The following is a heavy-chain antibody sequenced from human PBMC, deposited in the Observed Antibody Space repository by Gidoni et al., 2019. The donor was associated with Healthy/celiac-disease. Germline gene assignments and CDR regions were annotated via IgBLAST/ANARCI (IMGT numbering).Heavy chain of an antibody. CDR3: AKDRDYYDSSGYSLFGY. D-gene: IGHD3-22*01. CDR1: GFTFRIST. J-gene: IGHJ4*02. Sequence: EVQLLESGGGLVQPGGSLILSCSASGFTFRISTMGRVRQAPGKGLEWVSAISGSGGSTYYADSVKGRFTISRDNSKNTLYLQMNSLRAEDTAVYYCAKDRDYYDSSGYSLFGYWGQGTLVTVSS. CDR2: ISGSGGST. V-gene: IGHV3-23*01.